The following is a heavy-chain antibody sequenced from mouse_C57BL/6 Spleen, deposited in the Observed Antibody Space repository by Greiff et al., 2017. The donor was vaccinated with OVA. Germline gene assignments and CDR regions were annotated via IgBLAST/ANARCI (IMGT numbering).Heavy chain of an antibody. CDR3: ARKGLLRYFDY. CDR2: IYPGDGDT. J-gene: IGHJ2*01. V-gene: IGHV1-80*01. CDR1: GYAFSSYW. Sequence: VKLMESGAELVKPGASVKISCKASGYAFSSYWMNWVKQRPGKGLEWIGQIYPGDGDTNYNGKFKGKATLTADKSSSTAYMQLSSLTSEDSAVYFCARKGLLRYFDYWGQGTTLTVSS. D-gene: IGHD1-1*01.